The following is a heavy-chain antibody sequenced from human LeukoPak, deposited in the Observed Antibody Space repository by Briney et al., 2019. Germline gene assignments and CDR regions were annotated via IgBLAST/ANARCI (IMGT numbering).Heavy chain of an antibody. D-gene: IGHD6-19*01. J-gene: IGHJ4*02. CDR3: ARASGFSSGWYPNGGDY. CDR1: GFTFSSYS. Sequence: GGSLRLSCAASGFTFSSYSMNWVRRAPGKGLEWVSSISSSSSYIYYADSVKGRFTISRDNAKNSLYLQMNSLRAEDTAVYYCARASGFSSGWYPNGGDYWRPGTLVTVSS. V-gene: IGHV3-21*01. CDR2: ISSSSSYI.